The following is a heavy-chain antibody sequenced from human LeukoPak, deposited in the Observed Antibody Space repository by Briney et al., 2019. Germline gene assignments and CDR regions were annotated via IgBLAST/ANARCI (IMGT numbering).Heavy chain of an antibody. J-gene: IGHJ6*03. CDR3: ARETRGFRGVIYYYYMDV. D-gene: IGHD3-10*01. CDR1: GFTFSDYY. Sequence: GGSLRLSCAASGFTFSDYYMSWIRQAPGKGLEWVSYISSSGSTIYYADSVKGRFTISRDNAKNSLYLQMNSLRAEDTAVYYCARETRGFRGVIYYYYMDVWGKGTTVTVSS. V-gene: IGHV3-11*01. CDR2: ISSSGSTI.